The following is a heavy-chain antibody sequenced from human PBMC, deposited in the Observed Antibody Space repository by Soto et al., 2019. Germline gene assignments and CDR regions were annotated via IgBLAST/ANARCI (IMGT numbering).Heavy chain of an antibody. D-gene: IGHD4-17*01. CDR3: ARDVTTVTRLDY. CDR2: IKQDGSEK. CDR1: GVTFSSYW. J-gene: IGHJ4*02. V-gene: IGHV3-7*03. Sequence: PGGPLRLSCSASGVTFSSYWMSGVRQAPGKGLEWVANIKQDGSEKYYVDSVKGRFTISRDNAKNSLYLQMNSLRAEDTAVYYCARDVTTVTRLDYWGQGTLVTVSS.